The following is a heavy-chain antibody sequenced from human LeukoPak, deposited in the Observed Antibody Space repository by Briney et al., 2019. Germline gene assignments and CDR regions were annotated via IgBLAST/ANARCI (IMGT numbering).Heavy chain of an antibody. CDR2: IYSGGST. CDR1: GFIVSSNY. J-gene: IGHJ4*02. Sequence: GGSLRLSCAVSGFIVSSNYMSWVRQAPGKGLEWGSVIYSGGSTYYADSVKGRFTISRDNSKNTLYLQMNSVRAEDTAVYYCASTHLGYCSSVSCQNDYWGQGTLVTVSS. CDR3: ASTHLGYCSSVSCQNDY. V-gene: IGHV3-53*01. D-gene: IGHD2-15*01.